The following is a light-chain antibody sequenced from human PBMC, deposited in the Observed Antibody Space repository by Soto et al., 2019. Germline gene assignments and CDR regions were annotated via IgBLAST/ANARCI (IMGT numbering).Light chain of an antibody. Sequence: QSVLTQSPSASGTPGQRVTISCSGSSSNIASNTVNWYQQLPGTAPKLLIYSNNQRPSGVPDRFSGSKSGTSASLAISGLQSEDEADYYCAAWDDSLNGRVFGGGTKLTVL. CDR1: SSNIASNT. CDR2: SNN. V-gene: IGLV1-44*01. CDR3: AAWDDSLNGRV. J-gene: IGLJ2*01.